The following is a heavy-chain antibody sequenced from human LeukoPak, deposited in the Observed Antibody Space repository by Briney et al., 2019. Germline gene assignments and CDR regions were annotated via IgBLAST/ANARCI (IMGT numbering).Heavy chain of an antibody. J-gene: IGHJ4*02. CDR1: GFTFSSYG. CDR3: AKEHFDSSGPSYNHLKIDY. Sequence: GGSLRLSCAASGFTFSSYGMHWVRQAPGEGLEWVAVISYDGSNKYYVDSVKGRFTISRDNSKNTLYLQMNSLRAEDTAVFYCAKEHFDSSGPSYNHLKIDYWGQGTLVTVSS. CDR2: ISYDGSNK. V-gene: IGHV3-30*18. D-gene: IGHD3-22*01.